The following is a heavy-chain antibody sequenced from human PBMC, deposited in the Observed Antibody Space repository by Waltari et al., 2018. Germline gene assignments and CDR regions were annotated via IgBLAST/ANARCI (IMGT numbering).Heavy chain of an antibody. D-gene: IGHD1-26*01. Sequence: QVQLVQSGAEVKKPGASVKVSCKASGYTFTSYGISWVRQAPGQGLEWMGWINAYNGNTNYAQKLQGRVTMTTDTSTSTAYMEQRSLRSDDTAVYYCAREERVGAYYYYYGMDVWGQGTTVTVSS. CDR2: INAYNGNT. CDR1: GYTFTSYG. CDR3: AREERVGAYYYYYGMDV. V-gene: IGHV1-18*01. J-gene: IGHJ6*02.